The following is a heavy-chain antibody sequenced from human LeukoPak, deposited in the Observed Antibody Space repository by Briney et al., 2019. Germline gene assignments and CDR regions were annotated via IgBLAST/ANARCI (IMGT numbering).Heavy chain of an antibody. V-gene: IGHV3-30*18. Sequence: GGTLRLSCAASGFTFSSYGMSWVRQAPGKGLEWVGIMSNSGENTFYGEAVKGRFTISRDNSQNTLYLQMNSLRPEDTAVYYCAKGGASVTRYVDYWGQGTLVTVSS. CDR3: AKGGASVTRYVDY. CDR1: GFTFSSYG. CDR2: MSNSGENT. J-gene: IGHJ4*02. D-gene: IGHD4-17*01.